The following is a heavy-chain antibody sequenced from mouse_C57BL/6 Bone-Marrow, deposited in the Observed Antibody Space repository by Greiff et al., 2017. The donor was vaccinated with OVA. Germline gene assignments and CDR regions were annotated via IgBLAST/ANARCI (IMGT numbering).Heavy chain of an antibody. D-gene: IGHD2-5*01. CDR1: GYTFTSYW. V-gene: IGHV1-69*01. J-gene: IGHJ3*01. Sequence: QVQLQQPGAELVMPGASVKLSCKASGYTFTSYWMHWVKQRPGQGLEWIGEIDPSDSYTNYNQKFKGKSTLTVDKSSSTAYMQLSSLTSEDSAVYYCARWDSYYSNTGCAYWGQGTLVTVSA. CDR2: IDPSDSYT. CDR3: ARWDSYYSNTGCAY.